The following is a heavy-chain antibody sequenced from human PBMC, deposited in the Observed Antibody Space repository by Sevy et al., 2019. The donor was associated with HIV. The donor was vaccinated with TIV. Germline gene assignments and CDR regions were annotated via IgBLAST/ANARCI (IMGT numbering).Heavy chain of an antibody. J-gene: IGHJ4*02. CDR3: EREDYFDY. CDR1: GVTFSSYS. CDR2: ISSSSSYI. Sequence: GGSLRLSCAASGVTFSSYSMNWVRQAPGKGLEWVSSISSSSSYIYYADSLKGRFTISRDNAKNSLYLQMNSLSAEDKAVYYCEREDYFDYWGQGTLVTVSS. V-gene: IGHV3-21*01.